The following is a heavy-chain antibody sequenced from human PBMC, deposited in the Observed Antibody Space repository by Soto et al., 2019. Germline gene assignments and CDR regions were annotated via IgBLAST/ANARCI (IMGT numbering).Heavy chain of an antibody. D-gene: IGHD3-10*01. CDR2: IYYSGST. Sequence: SETLSLTCTVSGGSISSGGYYWSWIRQHPGKGLEWIGYIYYSGSTYYNPSLKSRVTISVDTSKNQFSLKLSSVTAADTAVYYCARGDYYGSGSYYNVAEPKPNNYYSYSGMDAWGQGTTVTVSS. CDR3: ARGDYYGSGSYYNVAEPKPNNYYSYSGMDA. J-gene: IGHJ6*02. V-gene: IGHV4-31*03. CDR1: GGSISSGGYY.